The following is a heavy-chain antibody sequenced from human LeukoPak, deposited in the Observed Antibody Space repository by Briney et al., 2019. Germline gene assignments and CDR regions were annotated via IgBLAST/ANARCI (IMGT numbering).Heavy chain of an antibody. D-gene: IGHD4-11*01. CDR2: IYYSGST. CDR3: ARTSTVTTAFDP. V-gene: IGHV4-39*01. J-gene: IGHJ5*02. Sequence: SETLSLTCTVSGGSISSSSYYWGWIRQPPGKGLEWIGSIYYSGSTYYNPSLKSRVTISVDTSKNQFSLKLSSVTAADMAVYYCARTSTVTTAFDPWGQGTLVTVSS. CDR1: GGSISSSSYY.